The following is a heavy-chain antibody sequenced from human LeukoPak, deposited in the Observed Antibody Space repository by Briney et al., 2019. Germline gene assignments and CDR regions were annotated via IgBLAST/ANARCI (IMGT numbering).Heavy chain of an antibody. CDR2: INHSGST. D-gene: IGHD1-14*01. CDR1: GGSFSGYY. Sequence: SETLSLTCAVYGGSFSGYYWSWIRQPPGKGLEWIGEINHSGSTNYNPSLKSRVTISVDTSKNQFSLKLSSVTAADTAVYYCARVPHRDWFDPWGQGTLVTVSS. V-gene: IGHV4-34*01. CDR3: ARVPHRDWFDP. J-gene: IGHJ5*02.